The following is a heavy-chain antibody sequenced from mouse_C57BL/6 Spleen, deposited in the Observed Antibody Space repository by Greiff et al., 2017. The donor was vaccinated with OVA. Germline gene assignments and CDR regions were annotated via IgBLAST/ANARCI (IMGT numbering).Heavy chain of an antibody. D-gene: IGHD1-1*01. CDR1: GYTFTDYY. CDR3: ARDYGSSDFDY. V-gene: IGHV1-76*01. CDR2: IYPGSGNT. Sequence: VKLQESGAELVRPGASVKLSCKASGYTFTDYYINWVKQRPGQGLEWIARIYPGSGNTYYNEKFKGKATLTAEKSSSTAYMQLSSLTSEDSAVYFCARDYGSSDFDYWGQGTTLTVSS. J-gene: IGHJ2*01.